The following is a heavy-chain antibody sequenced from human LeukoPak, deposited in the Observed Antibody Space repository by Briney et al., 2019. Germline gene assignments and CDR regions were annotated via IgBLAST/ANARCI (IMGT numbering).Heavy chain of an antibody. CDR3: ARGLRRAAAGTNKWFDP. CDR2: TNPNSGGT. J-gene: IGHJ5*02. Sequence: ASVKVSRKASGYTFTGYYMPWVRQAPGQGLEWMGWTNPNSGGTNYAQKFQGRVTMTRDTSIRTAYMGLSSLRSDDTAVYYCARGLRRAAAGTNKWFDPWGQGTLVTVSS. V-gene: IGHV1-2*02. CDR1: GYTFTGYY. D-gene: IGHD6-13*01.